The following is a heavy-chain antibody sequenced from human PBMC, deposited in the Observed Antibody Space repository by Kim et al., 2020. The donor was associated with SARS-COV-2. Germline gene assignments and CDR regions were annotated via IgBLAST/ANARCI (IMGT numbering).Heavy chain of an antibody. D-gene: IGHD3-22*01. J-gene: IGHJ4*02. V-gene: IGHV3-48*03. Sequence: RFTISRDNAKNSLYLQMNSLRAEDTAVYYCASGLDYYDSSGYDYPTNFDYWGQGTLVTVSS. CDR3: ASGLDYYDSSGYDYPTNFDY.